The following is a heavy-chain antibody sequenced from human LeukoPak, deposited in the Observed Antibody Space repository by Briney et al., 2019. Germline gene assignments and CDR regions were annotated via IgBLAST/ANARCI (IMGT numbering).Heavy chain of an antibody. CDR2: TYRRAKWTN. CDR1: AASVSSNSDA. CDR3: ARLHCTSSCYVDY. Sequence: SQTLSLTLAIAAASVSSNSDAWNWIRQSPSKGLEWLGRTYRRAKWTNDYAPSVKSLIIINPNTSKNQFSPQRNPVTPEDTAVYYCARLHCTSSCYVDYWGQGTLVTVSS. V-gene: IGHV6-1*01. J-gene: IGHJ4*02. D-gene: IGHD2-2*01.